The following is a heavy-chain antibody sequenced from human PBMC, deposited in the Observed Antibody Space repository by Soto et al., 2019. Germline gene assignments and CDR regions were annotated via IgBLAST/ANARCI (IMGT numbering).Heavy chain of an antibody. CDR2: IKQDGSEK. CDR1: GFTFSSYW. V-gene: IGHV3-7*01. Sequence: GGSLRLSCAASGFTFSSYWMSWVRQAPGKGLEWVANIKQDGSEKYYVDSVKGRFTISRDNAKNSLYLQMNSLRAEDTAVYYFARMVRTGEGGAFDIWGQGTMVTVSS. CDR3: ARMVRTGEGGAFDI. D-gene: IGHD7-27*01. J-gene: IGHJ3*02.